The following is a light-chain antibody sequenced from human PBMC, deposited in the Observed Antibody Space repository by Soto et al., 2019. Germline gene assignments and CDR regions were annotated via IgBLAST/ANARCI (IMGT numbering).Light chain of an antibody. CDR3: HHYKSWPYT. V-gene: IGKV3-15*01. J-gene: IGKJ2*01. Sequence: IVMTQSPATLSVSPGERATLSCRASQSVSSDLAWYQQKPGQAPRLLIYDASTRAPGFPARFSGSGSGTEFTLTISSLQSEDFAVYYCHHYKSWPYTFGQGTKVDIK. CDR2: DAS. CDR1: QSVSSD.